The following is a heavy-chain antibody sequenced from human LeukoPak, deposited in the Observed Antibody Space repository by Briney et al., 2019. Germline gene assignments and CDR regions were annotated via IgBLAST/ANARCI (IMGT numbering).Heavy chain of an antibody. CDR2: IWYDGSNK. J-gene: IGHJ5*02. CDR1: GFTFSSYG. CDR3: ARENHILSNTDIVVVPAAIRGWFDP. Sequence: PGGSLRLSCAAPGFTFSSYGMHWVRQAPGKGLEWVAVIWYDGSNKYYADSVKGRFTISRDNSKNTLYLQMNSLRAEDTAVYYCARENHILSNTDIVVVPAAIRGWFDPWGQGTLVTVSS. D-gene: IGHD2-2*02. V-gene: IGHV3-33*01.